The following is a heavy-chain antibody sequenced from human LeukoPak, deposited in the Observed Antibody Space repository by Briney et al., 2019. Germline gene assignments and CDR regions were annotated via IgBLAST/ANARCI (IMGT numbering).Heavy chain of an antibody. CDR3: AGRVWNYPLGGWFDP. Sequence: ASVKVSCKASGGTFSSYAISWVRQAPGQGLEWMGGIIPIFGTANYAQKFQGRVTITTDESTSTAYMELSSLRSEDTAVYYCAGRVWNYPLGGWFDPWGQGTLVTVSS. V-gene: IGHV1-69*05. D-gene: IGHD1-7*01. CDR2: IIPIFGTA. J-gene: IGHJ5*02. CDR1: GGTFSSYA.